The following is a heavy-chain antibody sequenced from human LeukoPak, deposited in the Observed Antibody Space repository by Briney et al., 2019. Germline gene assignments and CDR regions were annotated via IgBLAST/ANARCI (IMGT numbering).Heavy chain of an antibody. CDR1: GFSVSSSY. Sequence: PGGSLRLSCVASGFSVSSSYMSWVRQAPGKGLEWVSVIYSGGNTYYADSVRGRFTISRDKSKNTLYLQMNSLRAEDTAVYYCARGTDTKPFWSGYWVDVWGQGTTVTVSS. J-gene: IGHJ6*02. D-gene: IGHD3-3*01. V-gene: IGHV3-66*02. CDR3: ARGTDTKPFWSGYWVDV. CDR2: IYSGGNT.